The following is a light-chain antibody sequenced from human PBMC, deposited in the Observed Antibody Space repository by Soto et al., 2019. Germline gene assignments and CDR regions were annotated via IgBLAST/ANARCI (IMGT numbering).Light chain of an antibody. V-gene: IGKV3-15*01. Sequence: ETVMTQSPATLSVSPGERPTLSCRASQSVSSNLAWYQQKPGQAPMLLIYDASTRPTGIPARFSGSGSGTDFTLTISSLQSEDFAVYYCQQYNTWPLTFGPGTKVDIK. J-gene: IGKJ3*01. CDR1: QSVSSN. CDR2: DAS. CDR3: QQYNTWPLT.